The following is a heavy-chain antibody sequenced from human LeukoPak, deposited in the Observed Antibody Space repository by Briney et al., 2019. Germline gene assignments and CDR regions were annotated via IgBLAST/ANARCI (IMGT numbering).Heavy chain of an antibody. CDR3: ARDLYDSSGYYLDAFDI. V-gene: IGHV4-4*07. Sequence: SETLSPTCTVSGGSISSYYWSWIRQPAGKGLEWIGRIYTSGSTNYNPSLKSRVTMSVDTSKNQFSLKLSSVTAADTAVYYCARDLYDSSGYYLDAFDIWGQGTMVTVSS. CDR1: GGSISSYY. CDR2: IYTSGST. J-gene: IGHJ3*02. D-gene: IGHD3-22*01.